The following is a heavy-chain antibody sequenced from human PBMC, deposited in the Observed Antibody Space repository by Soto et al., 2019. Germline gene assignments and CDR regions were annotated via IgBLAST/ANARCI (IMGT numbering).Heavy chain of an antibody. J-gene: IGHJ6*02. CDR2: INSDGRST. V-gene: IGHV3-74*01. CDR1: GFTFTSYW. D-gene: IGHD2-15*01. Sequence: VGSLRLSCAASGFTFTSYWMHWVRQAPGKGLVWVSRINSDGRSTSYADSVEGRFIISRDNAKNTLYLQMNSLRAEDTAVYYCARDLYCSGGTCYPMDYYGLDVWGQGTTVTVSS. CDR3: ARDLYCSGGTCYPMDYYGLDV.